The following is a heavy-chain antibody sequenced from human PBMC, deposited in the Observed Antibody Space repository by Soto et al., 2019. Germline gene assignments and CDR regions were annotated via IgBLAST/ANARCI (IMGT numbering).Heavy chain of an antibody. J-gene: IGHJ3*02. CDR1: GGSFSSYA. V-gene: IGHV1-69*06. D-gene: IGHD6-19*01. CDR3: ARAGPVAGNHAFDI. Sequence: QVQLVQSGAEVKKPGSSVKVSCKASGGSFSSYAISWVRQAPVQGLEWMGGIIPIFGTATYAQKFQGRVTIIADKSTSTAYMEQSSLRSEETAVYYCARAGPVAGNHAFDIWGQGTLVTVSS. CDR2: IIPIFGTA.